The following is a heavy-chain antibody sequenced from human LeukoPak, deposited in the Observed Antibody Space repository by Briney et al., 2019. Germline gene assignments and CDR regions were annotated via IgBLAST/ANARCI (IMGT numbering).Heavy chain of an antibody. CDR3: ARDVGATRRFFDY. J-gene: IGHJ4*02. Sequence: GGSLRLSCAASGFTFSSYSMNWVRQAPGKGLEWVSSISSGSGYIYYADSVKGRFTISRDNAKNSLYLQMDSLRAEDTAVYYCARDVGATRRFFDYWGQGTLVTVSS. D-gene: IGHD1-26*01. CDR2: ISSGSGYI. V-gene: IGHV3-21*01. CDR1: GFTFSSYS.